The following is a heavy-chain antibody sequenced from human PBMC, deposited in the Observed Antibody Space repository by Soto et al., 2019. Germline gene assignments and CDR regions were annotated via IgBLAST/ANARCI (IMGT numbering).Heavy chain of an antibody. J-gene: IGHJ5*02. CDR1: GYTFTSYG. V-gene: IGHV1-18*01. Sequence: ASVKVSCKASGYTFTSYGISWVRQAPGQGLEWMGWISAYNGNTNYAQKLQGRVTMTTDTSTSTAYMELRSLRSNDTAVYYCARALWFGELFAPSWFDPWGQGTLVTVSS. CDR2: ISAYNGNT. CDR3: ARALWFGELFAPSWFDP. D-gene: IGHD3-10*01.